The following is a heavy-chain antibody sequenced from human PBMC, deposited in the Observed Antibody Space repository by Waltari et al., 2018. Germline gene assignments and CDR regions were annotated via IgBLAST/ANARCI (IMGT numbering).Heavy chain of an antibody. Sequence: QVQLQESGPGLVKPSETLSLTCTVSGGSLSGYFWSWIRQPPGKGLEWIGYIYYTGTSTYNPSLKSRVTISVDTSKNQFSLRLSSVTAADTAVYYCARDDYFGSGTYYRWHDPWGQGTLVTVSS. D-gene: IGHD3-10*01. CDR3: ARDDYFGSGTYYRWHDP. V-gene: IGHV4-59*01. CDR2: IYYTGTS. CDR1: GGSLSGYF. J-gene: IGHJ5*02.